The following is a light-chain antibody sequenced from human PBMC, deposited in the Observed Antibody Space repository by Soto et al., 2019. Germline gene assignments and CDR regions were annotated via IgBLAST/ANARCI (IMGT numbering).Light chain of an antibody. V-gene: IGKV3-11*01. CDR1: QSVSSY. J-gene: IGKJ4*01. Sequence: EIVLTQSPATLSLSPGERATLSCRASQSVSSYLAWYQQKPGQAPRLLIYDASNRAPGIPARFSGSGSGTDFTLTISSLEPEDFVVYYCQQRINWPLTFGGGTKVEIK. CDR3: QQRINWPLT. CDR2: DAS.